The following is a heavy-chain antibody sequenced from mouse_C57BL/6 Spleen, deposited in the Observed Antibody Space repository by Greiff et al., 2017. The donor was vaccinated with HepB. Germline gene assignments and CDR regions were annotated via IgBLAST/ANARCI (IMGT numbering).Heavy chain of an antibody. V-gene: IGHV2-9-1*01. CDR2: IWTGGGT. CDR1: GFSLTSYA. J-gene: IGHJ4*01. CDR3: ARIASDGYLYYYAMDY. Sequence: QVQLQQSGPGLVAPSQSLSITCTVSGFSLTSYAISWVRQPPGKGLEWLGVIWTGGGTNYNSALKSRLSISKDNSKSQVFLKMNSLQTDDTARYYCARIASDGYLYYYAMDYWGQGTSVTVSS. D-gene: IGHD2-3*01.